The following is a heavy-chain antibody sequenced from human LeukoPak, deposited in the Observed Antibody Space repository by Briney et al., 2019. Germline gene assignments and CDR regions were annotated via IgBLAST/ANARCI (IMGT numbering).Heavy chain of an antibody. J-gene: IGHJ3*02. CDR3: ARPYYDFWSGYAFDI. V-gene: IGHV1-2*06. Sequence: ASVKVSCKASGYTFTGYYMHWVRQAPGQGLEWMGRINPNSGGTNYAQKFQGRVTMTRHTSISTAYMELSRLRSDDTAVYYCARPYYDFWSGYAFDIWGQGTMVTVSS. CDR1: GYTFTGYY. D-gene: IGHD3-3*01. CDR2: INPNSGGT.